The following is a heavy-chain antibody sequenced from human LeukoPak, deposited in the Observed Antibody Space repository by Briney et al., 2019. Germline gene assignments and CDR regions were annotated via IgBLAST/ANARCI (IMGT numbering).Heavy chain of an antibody. V-gene: IGHV3-23*01. CDR3: AKSHYYDSSVRY. CDR1: GFTFSSYA. Sequence: GGSLRLSCAASGFTFSSYAMSGVRRAPGKGLEWVSAMRGSGGSTYYADSVKGRFTISRDNSKNTLYLQLSSLRAEDTAVYYCAKSHYYDSSVRYWGQGTLVTVPS. J-gene: IGHJ4*02. D-gene: IGHD3-22*01. CDR2: MRGSGGST.